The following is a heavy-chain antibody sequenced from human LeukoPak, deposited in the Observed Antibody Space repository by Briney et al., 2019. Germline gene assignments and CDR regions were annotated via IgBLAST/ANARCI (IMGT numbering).Heavy chain of an antibody. CDR1: GGTFSSYA. J-gene: IGHJ6*02. V-gene: IGHV1-69*13. D-gene: IGHD4-17*01. CDR3: ARGDYGDYYYYYGMDV. Sequence: GASVKVSCKASGGTFSSYAISWVRQAPGQGLEWMGGIIPIFGTANYAQKFQGRVTITADESTSTAYMELSSLRSEDTAVYYCARGDYGDYYYYYGMDVWGQGTTVTVS. CDR2: IIPIFGTA.